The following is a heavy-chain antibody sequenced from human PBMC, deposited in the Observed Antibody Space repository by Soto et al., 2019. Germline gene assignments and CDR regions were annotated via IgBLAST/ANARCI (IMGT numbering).Heavy chain of an antibody. V-gene: IGHV3-11*01. CDR3: AGGGHRAWDLPDY. CDR1: GFTFSDDH. J-gene: IGHJ4*02. D-gene: IGHD1-26*01. Sequence: QVQLVESGGGLVEPGGSLRLSCAASGFTFSDDHMTWIRQAPGKGLEWLSYMSGGGSTIYYADSVKGRFTISRDNAKNSLYLQMNSLRAADTAVYFWAGGGHRAWDLPDYWGQGTLVTVSS. CDR2: MSGGGSTI.